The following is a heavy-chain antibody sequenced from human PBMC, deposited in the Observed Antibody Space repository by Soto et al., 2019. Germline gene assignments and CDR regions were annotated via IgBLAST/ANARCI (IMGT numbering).Heavy chain of an antibody. CDR1: GYTFSVYH. D-gene: IGHD4-4*01. V-gene: IGHV1-2*02. CDR3: AKELQRGMDV. Sequence: QVRLVQSGAEVKQPGASVEVSCKASGYTFSVYHMHWVRQAPGQGLEWMGWVHPNSGGTNYAQSFEGRVTMTRDTSINTAYMELSRLTSDDTAVYYCAKELQRGMDVWGQGTTVTVSS. CDR2: VHPNSGGT. J-gene: IGHJ6*02.